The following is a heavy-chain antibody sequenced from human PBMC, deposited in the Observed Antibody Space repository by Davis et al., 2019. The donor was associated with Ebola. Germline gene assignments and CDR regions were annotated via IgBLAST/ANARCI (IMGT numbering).Heavy chain of an antibody. CDR1: GYTFTGYY. Sequence: AASVKVSCKASGYTFTGYYMHWVRQAPGQGLEWMGRINPNSGGTNYAQKFQGRVTMTRDTSIRPAYMELSGLTSDDTAVYYCATTFQASGWFRGLPGASDLWGQGTMVTVSS. CDR2: INPNSGGT. V-gene: IGHV1-2*06. J-gene: IGHJ3*01. D-gene: IGHD6-19*01. CDR3: ATTFQASGWFRGLPGASDL.